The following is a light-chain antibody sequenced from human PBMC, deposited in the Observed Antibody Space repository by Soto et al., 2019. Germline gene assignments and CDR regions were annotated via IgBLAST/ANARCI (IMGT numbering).Light chain of an antibody. J-gene: IGKJ5*01. CDR1: QRFSSTY. CDR3: QQYGSSPPIT. V-gene: IGKV3-20*01. Sequence: EILLTQSPCTLSLSSGERATLSWRASQRFSSTYLAWYQQKPGQAPRLVIYGTSSRATGIPTRFSGSGSGTDFTLSITRLEPQDFAVYYCQQYGSSPPITFGQGTRLEIK. CDR2: GTS.